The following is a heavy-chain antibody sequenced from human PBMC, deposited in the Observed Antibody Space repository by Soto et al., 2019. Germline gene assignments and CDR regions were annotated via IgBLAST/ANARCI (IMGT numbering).Heavy chain of an antibody. V-gene: IGHV3-7*01. D-gene: IGHD3-9*01. CDR1: GFTCSGYW. Sequence: GGSLRLSCAASGFTCSGYWMSWVRQAPGKGLEWVANINQDGSEKKYVDSVKGRFTISRDNAKNSLYLQMNSLRAEDTAVYYCARDFHYNDILTGYYYYYMDVWGKGTTVTVSS. CDR2: INQDGSEK. CDR3: ARDFHYNDILTGYYYYYMDV. J-gene: IGHJ6*03.